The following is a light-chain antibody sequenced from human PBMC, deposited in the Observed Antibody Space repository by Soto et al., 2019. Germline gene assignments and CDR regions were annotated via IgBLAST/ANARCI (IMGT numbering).Light chain of an antibody. J-gene: IGLJ2*01. CDR2: SNN. V-gene: IGLV1-44*01. CDR1: SSNIGSNT. Sequence: QTVVTQPPSASGTPGQRVTISCSGSSSNIGSNTVNWYQQLPGTAPKLLIYSNNQRPSGVPDRFSGSKSGTSASLAISGLQSEDEADYYCAAWDDSLNCCVLFGGGTKLTVL. CDR3: AAWDDSLNCCVL.